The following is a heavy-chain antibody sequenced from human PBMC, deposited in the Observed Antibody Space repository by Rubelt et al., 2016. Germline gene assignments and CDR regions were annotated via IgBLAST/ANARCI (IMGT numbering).Heavy chain of an antibody. CDR3: ARKRGTMIVVGDDAFDI. D-gene: IGHD3-22*01. CDR2: LDPSDSYT. V-gene: IGHV5-10-1*01. CDR1: GYSFTSYW. J-gene: IGHJ3*02. Sequence: EVQLVQSGAEVKKPGESLRISCKGSGYSFTSYWISWVLQMPGKGLEWMGRLDPSDSYTNYSPSFQGHVTITADKSISTAYLEWRSLKASDTAMYYCARKRGTMIVVGDDAFDIWGQGTMVTVSS.